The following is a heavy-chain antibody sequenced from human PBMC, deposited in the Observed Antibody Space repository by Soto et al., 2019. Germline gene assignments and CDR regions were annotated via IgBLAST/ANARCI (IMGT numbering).Heavy chain of an antibody. CDR3: VKGSPHSYYNWFDT. D-gene: IGHD4-4*01. J-gene: IGHJ5*02. CDR2: ISYDGRKK. V-gene: IGHV3-30*18. CDR1: GFTFNSYA. Sequence: GGSLRLSCVASGFTFNSYAMYWVRQAPGKGLDWVALISYDGRKKFYADSVKGRFTISREDSKKTHYLEMKSLRIEDTAVYYCVKGSPHSYYNWFDTWGQGTLVXV.